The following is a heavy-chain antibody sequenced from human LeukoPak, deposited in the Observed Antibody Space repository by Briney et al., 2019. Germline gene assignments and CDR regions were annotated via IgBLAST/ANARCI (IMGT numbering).Heavy chain of an antibody. V-gene: IGHV4-4*02. Sequence: SGTLSLTCAVSGGSISSSSWWSWVRQPPGKGLEWIGEIYHSGSTYYNPSLKSRVTISVDTSKNQFSLKLSSVTAADTAVYYCARDGWRTYYYDSSGWVAFDIWGQGTMVTVSS. D-gene: IGHD3-22*01. J-gene: IGHJ3*02. CDR3: ARDGWRTYYYDSSGWVAFDI. CDR2: IYHSGST. CDR1: GGSISSSSW.